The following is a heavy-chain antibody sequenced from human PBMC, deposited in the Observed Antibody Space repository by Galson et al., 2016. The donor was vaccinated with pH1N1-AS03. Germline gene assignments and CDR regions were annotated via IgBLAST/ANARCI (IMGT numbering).Heavy chain of an antibody. CDR3: AKDVFGWAFDV. CDR1: GFTFSNFW. CDR2: IPEDGNYP. J-gene: IGHJ3*01. Sequence: LRLSCAVSGFTFSNFWMHWVRQAPGEGLVWVSRIPEDGNYPDYADSVKGRFTISRDTSENTVYLQMNSLRAEDTALYYCAKDVFGWAFDVWGQGTMVTVSS. V-gene: IGHV3-74*01. D-gene: IGHD3-10*01.